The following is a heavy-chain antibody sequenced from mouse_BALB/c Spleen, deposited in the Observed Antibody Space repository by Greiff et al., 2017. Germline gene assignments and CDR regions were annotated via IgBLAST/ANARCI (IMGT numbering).Heavy chain of an antibody. V-gene: IGHV5-17*02. CDR1: GFTFSSFG. CDR2: ISSGSSTI. CDR3: ARSSSNWDFAY. D-gene: IGHD4-1*01. J-gene: IGHJ3*01. Sequence: EVQRVESGGGLVQPGGSRKLSCAASGFTFSSFGMHWVRQAPEKGLEWVAYISSGSSTIYYADTVKGRFTISRDNPKNTLFLQMTSLRSEDTAMYYCARSSSNWDFAYWGQGTLVTVSA.